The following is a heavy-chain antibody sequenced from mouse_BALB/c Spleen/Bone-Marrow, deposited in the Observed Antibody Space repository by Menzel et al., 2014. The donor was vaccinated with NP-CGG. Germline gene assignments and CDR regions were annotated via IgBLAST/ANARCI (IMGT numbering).Heavy chain of an antibody. CDR2: IDPANGNT. D-gene: IGHD2-4*01. CDR1: GFNIKDTY. CDR3: AMITTGAWFAY. Sequence: VQLKQSGAELVKPGASVKLSCTASGFNIKDTYMHWVKQRPEQGLEWIGRIDPANGNTKYDPKFQGKATITADTSSNTADLQLSSLTSEDTAVYYWAMITTGAWFAYWGQGTLVTVSA. J-gene: IGHJ3*01. V-gene: IGHV14-3*02.